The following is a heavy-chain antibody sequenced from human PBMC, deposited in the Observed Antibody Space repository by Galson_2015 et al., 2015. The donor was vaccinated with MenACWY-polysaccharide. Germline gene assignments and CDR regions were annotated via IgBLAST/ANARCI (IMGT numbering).Heavy chain of an antibody. Sequence: SLRLSCAASGFTFSNFWMSWVRQAPGKVLEWVASINQDESEKHYVDSVKGRFTVSRDNAKNSVYLQMNSLRAEDTAVYYCARTRIVGAHWFDCWGQGTLVTVSS. CDR2: INQDESEK. D-gene: IGHD1-26*01. J-gene: IGHJ4*02. CDR1: GFTFSNFW. V-gene: IGHV3-7*01. CDR3: ARTRIVGAHWFDC.